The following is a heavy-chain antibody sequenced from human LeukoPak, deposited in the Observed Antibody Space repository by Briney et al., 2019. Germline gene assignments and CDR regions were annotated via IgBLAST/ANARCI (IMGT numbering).Heavy chain of an antibody. CDR1: GNSIRSDYY. D-gene: IGHD5-24*01. V-gene: IGHV4-38-2*02. Sequence: SETLSLTCTVSGNSIRSDYYWGWIRQPPGKGLEGIGSMNHSGNTNYNPSLKSRLTLSVDTSKYQFSVKLSSVTAADTAVYYSARWLQSGGYYYYYMDVWGKGTTGTVSS. CDR3: ARWLQSGGYYYYYMDV. J-gene: IGHJ6*03. CDR2: MNHSGNT.